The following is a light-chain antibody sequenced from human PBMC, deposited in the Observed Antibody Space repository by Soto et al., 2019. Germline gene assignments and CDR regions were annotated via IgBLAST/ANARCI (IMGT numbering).Light chain of an antibody. J-gene: IGLJ3*02. V-gene: IGLV1-47*01. Sequence: QPVLTQPPSVSGTPGQTVTISCSGSSSNIGTNYVYWYQQLPGRAPKLLIYRNIQRPSGVPDRFSGSGSGSSASLAISGLRSEDEADYYCAAWDDSLGGLFGGGTKVTVL. CDR1: SSNIGTNY. CDR3: AAWDDSLGGL. CDR2: RNI.